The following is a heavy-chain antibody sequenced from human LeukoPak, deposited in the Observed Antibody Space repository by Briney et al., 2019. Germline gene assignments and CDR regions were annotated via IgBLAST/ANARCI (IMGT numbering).Heavy chain of an antibody. CDR1: GGSISSSTDY. Sequence: SETLSLTCTVSGGSISSSTDYWGWVRQPPGKGLEWIGYIYNSGNTYYSTSLKSRVPISVDPSKTQFSLKLTSVAAADTAVIYCATRETSSSWFDHRGQATLVSVSS. J-gene: IGHJ5*02. V-gene: IGHV4-39*01. CDR2: IYNSGNT. CDR3: ATRETSSSWFDH.